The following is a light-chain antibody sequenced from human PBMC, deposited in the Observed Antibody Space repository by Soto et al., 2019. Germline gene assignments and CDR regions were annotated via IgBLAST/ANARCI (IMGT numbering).Light chain of an antibody. Sequence: QSVLTQPPSVSGAPGQRVTISCTGSSSDIGAGFGVHWYQQLPGTAPKLLIYDNNNRPSGVPDRFSGSKSGTSASLAITGLQAEDEADYYCQSYDTSLSGVFGGGTKVTVL. J-gene: IGLJ3*02. CDR2: DNN. CDR1: SSDIGAGFG. CDR3: QSYDTSLSGV. V-gene: IGLV1-40*01.